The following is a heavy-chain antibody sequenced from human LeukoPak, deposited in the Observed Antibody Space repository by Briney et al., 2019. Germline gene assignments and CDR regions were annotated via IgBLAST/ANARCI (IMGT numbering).Heavy chain of an antibody. Sequence: GGSLRLSCAVSGFTVNTYGMHWVRQAPGKGMVWVSYINPDGSSITYADSVKGRFTISRDSAKNTLYLQMNSLRGEDTAVYYRAGDLDFSVDVWGQGTTVIVSS. CDR2: INPDGSSI. D-gene: IGHD3/OR15-3a*01. CDR1: GFTVNTYG. V-gene: IGHV3-74*01. J-gene: IGHJ6*02. CDR3: AGDLDFSVDV.